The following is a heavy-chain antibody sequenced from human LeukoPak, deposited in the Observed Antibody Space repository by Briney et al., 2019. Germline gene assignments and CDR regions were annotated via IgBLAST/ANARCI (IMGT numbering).Heavy chain of an antibody. CDR1: GFTFSSYS. Sequence: GGSLRLSCAASGFTFSSYSMNWVRQAPGKGLEWVSSVSSSSSYIYYADSVKGRFTISRDNAKNSLYLQMNSLRAEDTALYYCARSSGYRFSGDYWGQGTLVTVSS. CDR2: VSSSSSYI. V-gene: IGHV3-21*04. J-gene: IGHJ4*02. D-gene: IGHD3-22*01. CDR3: ARSSGYRFSGDY.